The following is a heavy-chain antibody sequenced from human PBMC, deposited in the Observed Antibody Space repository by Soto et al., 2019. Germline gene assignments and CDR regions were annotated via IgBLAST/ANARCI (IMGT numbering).Heavy chain of an antibody. J-gene: IGHJ6*02. CDR1: RGTFSTHA. CDR3: ARGYCSGGNCYSGMDV. D-gene: IGHD2-15*01. Sequence: WASVKVSCKASRGTFSTHAIIWVRQAPGHGLEWMGGIIPISGTTYYTQKFQGRVTITADEPTSTAFMELSSLKSEDTAVFYCARGYCSGGNCYSGMDVWGQGTMVTVSS. CDR2: IIPISGTT. V-gene: IGHV1-69*13.